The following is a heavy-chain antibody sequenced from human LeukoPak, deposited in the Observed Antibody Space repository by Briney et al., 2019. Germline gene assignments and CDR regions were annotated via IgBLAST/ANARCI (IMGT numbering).Heavy chain of an antibody. D-gene: IGHD3-3*01. CDR1: GFTFSSYS. CDR2: ISSSSSTI. J-gene: IGHJ6*02. CDR3: ARDKRFLEWLLPYYYYYGMDV. V-gene: IGHV3-48*02. Sequence: GGSLRLSCAASGFTFSSYSMNWVRQAPGKGLEWVSYISSSSSTIYYADSVKGRFTISRDNAKNSLYLQMNSLRDEDTAVFYCARDKRFLEWLLPYYYYYGMDVWGQGTTVTVSS.